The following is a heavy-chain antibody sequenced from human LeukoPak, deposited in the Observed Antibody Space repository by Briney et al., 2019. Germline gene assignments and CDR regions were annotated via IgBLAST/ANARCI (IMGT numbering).Heavy chain of an antibody. Sequence: SQTLSLTCTVSGGSISSYYWSWIRQPPGKGLEWIGYIYYSGSTNYNPSLESRVTISVDTSMNQFSLKLSSVTAADTAVYYCARGGGTVVTLDYWGQGTLVTVSS. CDR3: ARGGGTVVTLDY. J-gene: IGHJ4*02. CDR2: IYYSGST. D-gene: IGHD4-23*01. CDR1: GGSISSYY. V-gene: IGHV4-59*01.